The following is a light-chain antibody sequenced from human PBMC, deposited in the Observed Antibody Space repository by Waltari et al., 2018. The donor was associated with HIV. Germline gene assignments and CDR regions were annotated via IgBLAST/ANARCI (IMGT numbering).Light chain of an antibody. Sequence: QSVLTQPPSVSGDAGQRVTISCTGSKSNIGAGYEVHWYQEVPGTAPNPLIYVNNNRSSGFPDQFSGSNSGTSASLAISGLQAEDEAEYHCQSYDSSLTTTVFGGGTKLTVL. CDR3: QSYDSSLTTTV. J-gene: IGLJ2*01. CDR1: KSNIGAGYE. CDR2: VNN. V-gene: IGLV1-40*01.